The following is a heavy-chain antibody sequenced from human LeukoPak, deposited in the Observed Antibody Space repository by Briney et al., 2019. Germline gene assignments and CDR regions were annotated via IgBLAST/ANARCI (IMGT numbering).Heavy chain of an antibody. Sequence: GPVKVSCKASGYTFTSYGISWVRQAPGQGLEWMGWISAYNGNTNYAQKLQGRVTMTTDTSTSTAYMELRSLRSDDTAVYYCARGATLYCSGGSCPNYYYGMDVWGQGTTVTVSS. CDR1: GYTFTSYG. CDR3: ARGATLYCSGGSCPNYYYGMDV. J-gene: IGHJ6*02. V-gene: IGHV1-18*01. D-gene: IGHD2-15*01. CDR2: ISAYNGNT.